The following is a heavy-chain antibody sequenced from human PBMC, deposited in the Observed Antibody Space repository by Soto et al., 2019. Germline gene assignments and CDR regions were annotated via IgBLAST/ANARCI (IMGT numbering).Heavy chain of an antibody. J-gene: IGHJ5*02. CDR3: AHRRSQLAEAGFQELVDWFDA. V-gene: IGHV2-5*01. CDR2: IYWNDDK. Sequence: SGPTLVNPTQTLTLTCTFSGFSLSTSGVGVGWIRQPPGKALEWLALIYWNDDKRYSPSLKSRLTITKDTSKNQVVLTMTNMDPVDTATYYCAHRRSQLAEAGFQELVDWFDAWGQGTLVTVSS. D-gene: IGHD6-13*01. CDR1: GFSLSTSGVG.